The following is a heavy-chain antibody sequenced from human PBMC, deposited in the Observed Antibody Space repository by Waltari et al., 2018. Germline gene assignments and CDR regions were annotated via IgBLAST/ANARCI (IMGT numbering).Heavy chain of an antibody. CDR3: ATGGAYCFADCHSIH. J-gene: IGHJ4*02. V-gene: IGHV3-23*01. D-gene: IGHD2-21*02. CDR1: GLVFSTFG. CDR2: ISGTTDGI. Sequence: EVQVLESGGGLVQPGGSLSLSCTASGLVFSTFGMSWVRQAPGKGQEWVSTISGTTDGINYADPVKGRFTISRDNSKNTLYLQMNSLRVEDTAVYYCATGGAYCFADCHSIHWGQGTLVTVSS.